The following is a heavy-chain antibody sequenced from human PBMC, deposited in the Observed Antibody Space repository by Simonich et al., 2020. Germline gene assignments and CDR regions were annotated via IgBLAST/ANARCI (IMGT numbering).Heavy chain of an antibody. CDR1: GGSISSSSYY. J-gene: IGHJ3*02. Sequence: QLQLQESGPGLVKPSETLSLTCTVSGGSISSSSYYWGWIRPPPGKGLEGIGSIYYSGSTYYNPSLKSRVTISVDTSKNQFALKLSSVTAADTAVYYCARHAGFAFDIWGQGTMVTVSS. CDR2: IYYSGST. D-gene: IGHD6-13*01. CDR3: ARHAGFAFDI. V-gene: IGHV4-39*01.